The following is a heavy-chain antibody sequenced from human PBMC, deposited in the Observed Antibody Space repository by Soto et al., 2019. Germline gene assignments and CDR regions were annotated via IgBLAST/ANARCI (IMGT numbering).Heavy chain of an antibody. CDR3: ARYVAGSSGWYSSSWDY. J-gene: IGHJ4*02. Sequence: EVQLVESGGGLVQPGGSLRLSCAASGFTFSSYWMSWVRQAPGKGLEWVANIKQDGSEKYYVDSVKGRFTISRDNAKNSLYLQMKGLRAEDTAVYYCARYVAGSSGWYSSSWDYWGQGTLVTVSS. CDR2: IKQDGSEK. CDR1: GFTFSSYW. D-gene: IGHD6-19*01. V-gene: IGHV3-7*04.